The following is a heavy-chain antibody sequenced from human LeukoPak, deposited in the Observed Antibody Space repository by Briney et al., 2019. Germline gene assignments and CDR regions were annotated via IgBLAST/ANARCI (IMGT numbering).Heavy chain of an antibody. D-gene: IGHD6-19*01. V-gene: IGHV1-18*01. Sequence: ASVKVSCKASGYTFTSYGISWVRQAPGQGLEWMGWISAYNGNTNYAQKLQGRVTMTTDTSTSTAYMELRSLRSDDTAVYYCAREYDSSGWYNWFDPWGQGTLVTVSS. CDR2: ISAYNGNT. CDR1: GYTFTSYG. CDR3: AREYDSSGWYNWFDP. J-gene: IGHJ5*02.